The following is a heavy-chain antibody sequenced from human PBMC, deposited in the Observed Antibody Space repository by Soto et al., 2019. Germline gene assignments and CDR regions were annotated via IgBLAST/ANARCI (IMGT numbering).Heavy chain of an antibody. CDR1: GFTFSTHA. CDR3: ARGYSSSWDYFDY. D-gene: IGHD6-13*01. CDR2: ISYDGSNK. J-gene: IGHJ4*02. V-gene: IGHV3-30-3*01. Sequence: QVQLVESGGGVVQPGRSLRLSCAASGFTFSTHATHWVRQAPGKGLEWVAVISYDGSNKYYADSVKGRFTISRDNSKNTLYLQMNSLRAEDTAVYHCARGYSSSWDYFDYWGQGTLVTVSS.